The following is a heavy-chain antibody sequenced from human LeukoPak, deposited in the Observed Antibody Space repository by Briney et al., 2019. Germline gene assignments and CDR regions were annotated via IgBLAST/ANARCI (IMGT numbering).Heavy chain of an antibody. CDR1: GFAFSSSN. CDR3: ARADYGDYGVDF. V-gene: IGHV3-21*01. Sequence: GGSLRLSCAASGFAFSSSNLNWFRQAPGKGLEWVSSITSDAYIYYADSLKGRFSISRDNAKNSVSLQMISLRAEDTAVYYCARADYGDYGVDFWGQGTLVTVSS. D-gene: IGHD4-17*01. J-gene: IGHJ4*02. CDR2: ITSDAYI.